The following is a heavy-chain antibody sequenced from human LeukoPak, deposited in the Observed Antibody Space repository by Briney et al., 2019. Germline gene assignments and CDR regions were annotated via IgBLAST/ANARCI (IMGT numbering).Heavy chain of an antibody. V-gene: IGHV3-21*01. J-gene: IGHJ4*02. D-gene: IGHD3-10*01. CDR3: AREAPGGSYYNY. CDR2: ISSSSYI. Sequence: PGGSLRLSCAASGFTFSSYSMNWVRQAPGKGLEWVSSISSSSYIYYADSVKGRFTISRDNAKNSLYLQMNSLRAEDTAVYYCAREAPGGSYYNYWGQGTLVTVSS. CDR1: GFTFSSYS.